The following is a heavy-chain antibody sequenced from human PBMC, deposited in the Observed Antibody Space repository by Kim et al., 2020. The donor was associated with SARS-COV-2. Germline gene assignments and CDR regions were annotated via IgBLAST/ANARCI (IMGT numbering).Heavy chain of an antibody. D-gene: IGHD3-10*01. CDR1: GGSISSSSYY. J-gene: IGHJ4*02. Sequence: SETLSLTCTVSGGSISSSSYYWGWIRQPPGKGLEWIGSIYYSGSAYYNPSLKSRVTISVDTSKNQFSLKLSSVTAADTAVYYCARRKSMVQGSPHFDYWGQGTLVTVSS. CDR2: IYYSGSA. CDR3: ARRKSMVQGSPHFDY. V-gene: IGHV4-39*01.